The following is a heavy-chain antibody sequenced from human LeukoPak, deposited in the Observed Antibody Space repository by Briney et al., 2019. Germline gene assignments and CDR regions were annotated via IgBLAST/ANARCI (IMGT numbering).Heavy chain of an antibody. D-gene: IGHD6-19*01. CDR3: ARDGAGRTSYFQH. CDR1: GYTFTGYY. J-gene: IGHJ1*01. Sequence: ASVKVSCKASGYTFTGYYMHWVRQAPGQGLEWMGWINPNSGGTNYAQKFQGRVTMTRDTSISTAYMELSRLRSEDTAVYYCARDGAGRTSYFQHWGQGTLVTVSS. CDR2: INPNSGGT. V-gene: IGHV1-2*02.